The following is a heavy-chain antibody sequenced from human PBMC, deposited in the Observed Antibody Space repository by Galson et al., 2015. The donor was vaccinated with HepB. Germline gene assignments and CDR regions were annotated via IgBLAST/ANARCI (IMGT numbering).Heavy chain of an antibody. V-gene: IGHV1-46*01. CDR1: GYTFTSYY. CDR3: ASLPGYGSGRVAFDI. CDR2: INPGGGNT. Sequence: SVKVSCKASGYTFTSYYMHWVRQAPGQGLEWMGIINPGGGNTNYAQKFQGRVTITRDTSTRTVYMELSSLRSEDTAVYYCASLPGYGSGRVAFDIWGQGTMVTVSS. D-gene: IGHD2-15*01. J-gene: IGHJ3*02.